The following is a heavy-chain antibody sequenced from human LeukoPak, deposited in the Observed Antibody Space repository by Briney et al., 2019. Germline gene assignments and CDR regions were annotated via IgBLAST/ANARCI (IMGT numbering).Heavy chain of an antibody. V-gene: IGHV4/OR15-8*02. CDR1: GGSISGTNW. D-gene: IGHD2-2*01. J-gene: IGHJ4*02. CDR2: ISLAGQT. CDR3: SRESRPFCPFGY. Sequence: SETLSLTCGVSGGSISGTNWWSWVRQPPGQGLEWIGEISLAGQTNYNPSLNGRVTMSLDKSSNQLSLHLTSVTAADTATYFCSRESRPFCPFGYWGQGTLVIVSS.